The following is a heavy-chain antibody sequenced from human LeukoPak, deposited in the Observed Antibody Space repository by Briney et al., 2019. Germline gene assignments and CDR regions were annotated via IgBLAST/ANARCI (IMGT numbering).Heavy chain of an antibody. D-gene: IGHD5-12*01. CDR2: LNSDGSST. CDR1: GFTFSDYW. V-gene: IGHV3-74*01. J-gene: IGHJ3*02. Sequence: PGGSLRLSCAASGFTFSDYWMHWVRQAPGKGLVWVSRLNSDGSSTIYADSVKGRFTISRDNAKNTLYLQMNSLRAEDTAVYYCARDRGYAFDIWGQGTMVTVSS. CDR3: ARDRGYAFDI.